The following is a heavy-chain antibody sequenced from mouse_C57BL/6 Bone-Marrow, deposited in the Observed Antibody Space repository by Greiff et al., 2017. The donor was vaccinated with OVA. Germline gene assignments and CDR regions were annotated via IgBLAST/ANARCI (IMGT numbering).Heavy chain of an antibody. D-gene: IGHD1-1*01. CDR2: IYPSDSET. Sequence: QVQLQQPGAELVRPGSSVKLSCKASGYTFTSYWMDWVKQRPGQGLEWIGNIYPSDSETHYNQKFKDKATLTVDKSSSTAYMQLSSLTSEDSAVYYCARSHDYGSSYGAMDYWGQGTSVTVSS. CDR3: ARSHDYGSSYGAMDY. V-gene: IGHV1-61*01. CDR1: GYTFTSYW. J-gene: IGHJ4*01.